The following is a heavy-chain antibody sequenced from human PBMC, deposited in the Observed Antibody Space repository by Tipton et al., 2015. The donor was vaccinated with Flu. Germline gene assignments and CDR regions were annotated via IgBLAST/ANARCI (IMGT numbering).Heavy chain of an antibody. J-gene: IGHJ4*02. Sequence: TLSLTCSVSGASISSSDYYWGWIRQPPGRGLKWIGSIYYSGNSYYNPSLKSRLTMSVDTAKNRFSLKLNSVTAADTAVYYCARKGPACGGGSCSWAYWGQGTRVSVSS. CDR2: IYYSGNS. CDR1: GASISSSDYY. D-gene: IGHD2-15*01. V-gene: IGHV4-39*01. CDR3: ARKGPACGGGSCSWAY.